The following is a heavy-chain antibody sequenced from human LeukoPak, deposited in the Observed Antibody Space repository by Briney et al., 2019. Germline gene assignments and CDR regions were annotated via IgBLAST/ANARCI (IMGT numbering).Heavy chain of an antibody. J-gene: IGHJ5*02. CDR3: ARNSGSYYQNWFDP. D-gene: IGHD3-10*01. CDR2: INHSGST. Sequence: SETLSLTCAVYGGSFSGYYWSWIRQPPGNGLEWIGEINHSGSTNYNPSLKSGVTISVDTSKNQFSLKLSSVTAADTAVYYCARNSGSYYQNWFDPWGQGTLVTVSS. CDR1: GGSFSGYY. V-gene: IGHV4-34*01.